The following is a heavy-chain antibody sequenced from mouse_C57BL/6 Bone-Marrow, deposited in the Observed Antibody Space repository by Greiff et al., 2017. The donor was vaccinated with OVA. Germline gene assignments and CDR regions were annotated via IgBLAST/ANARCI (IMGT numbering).Heavy chain of an antibody. CDR1: GFNIKDDY. V-gene: IGHV14-4*01. CDR3: TIRWLLLVAY. J-gene: IGHJ3*01. CDR2: IDPEYGDT. Sequence: VQLQQSGAELVRPGASVKLSCTASGFNIKDDYMHWVKQRPEQGLEWIGWIDPEYGDTEYASKFQSKATITADPSSNTTYLQLSSLTSEDTAVYYCTIRWLLLVAYWGQGTLVTVSA. D-gene: IGHD2-3*01.